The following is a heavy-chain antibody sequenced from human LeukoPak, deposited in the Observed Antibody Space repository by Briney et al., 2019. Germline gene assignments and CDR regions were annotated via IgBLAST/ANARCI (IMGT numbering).Heavy chain of an antibody. V-gene: IGHV4-61*02. CDR3: ARERGRIVVVIDY. CDR2: IYTSRST. J-gene: IGHJ4*02. Sequence: PSETLSLTCTVSGGSISSGSYYWSWIRQPAGKGLEWIGRIYTSRSTNYNPSLKSRVTISVDTSKNQFSLKLSSVTAAYTAVYYCARERGRIVVVIDYWGQGTLVTVSS. CDR1: GGSISSGSYY. D-gene: IGHD3-22*01.